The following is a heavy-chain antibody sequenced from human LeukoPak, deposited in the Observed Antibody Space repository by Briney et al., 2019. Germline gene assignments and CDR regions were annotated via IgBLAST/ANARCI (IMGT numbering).Heavy chain of an antibody. V-gene: IGHV5-51*01. CDR3: ARLMVVRGPKSDAFDI. D-gene: IGHD3-10*01. J-gene: IGHJ3*02. CDR1: GYTFASYW. Sequence: GESLKISRKGSGYTFASYWIGWVRQLPGKGLEWMGIIYPGDSDTRYSPSFQGQVTISDDKSINTAYLQWSSLKASDTAIYYCARLMVVRGPKSDAFDIWGQGTMVTVSS. CDR2: IYPGDSDT.